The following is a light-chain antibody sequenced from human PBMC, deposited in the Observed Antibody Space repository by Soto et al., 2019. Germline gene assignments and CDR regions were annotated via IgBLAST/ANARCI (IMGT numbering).Light chain of an antibody. Sequence: DIQMTQSPSTLSASVGDRVTITCRASQSISNWMVWYQQKPGKGPKLLIYKTSNLQNGVASRFSGSGSGTEFTLPSSSLQPDDFATYYCQARATFGQATKVEIK. J-gene: IGKJ1*01. CDR1: QSISNW. CDR2: KTS. CDR3: QARAT. V-gene: IGKV1-5*03.